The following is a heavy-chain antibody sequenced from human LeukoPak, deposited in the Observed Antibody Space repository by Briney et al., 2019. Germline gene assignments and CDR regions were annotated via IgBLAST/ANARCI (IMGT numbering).Heavy chain of an antibody. D-gene: IGHD2-21*01. CDR2: ISASGGNT. CDR1: GFTFSYAA. V-gene: IGHV3-23*01. J-gene: IGHJ4*02. CDR3: AKDIQCAY. Sequence: GGSLRLSCVASGFTFSYAAMNWVRQAPGKGLQWVSLISASGGNTYYADCVKGRFTISRDNSKNTLYLQMNSLRADDTAVYYCAKDIQCAYWGRGTLVVVSS.